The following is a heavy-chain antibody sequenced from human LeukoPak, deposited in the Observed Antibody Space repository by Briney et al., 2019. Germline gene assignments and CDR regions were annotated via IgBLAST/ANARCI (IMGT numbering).Heavy chain of an antibody. CDR3: ARTSLGAFDY. CDR2: IDWDDDK. CDR1: GFSLSTSGMR. Sequence: SGPALVKPTQTPTLTCTFSGFSLSTSGMRVSWIRQPPGKALEWLARIDWDDDKFYSTSLKTRLTISKDTSKNEVVLTMTNMDPVDTATYYCARTSLGAFDYWGQGTLVTVSS. J-gene: IGHJ4*02. D-gene: IGHD1-26*01. V-gene: IGHV2-70*04.